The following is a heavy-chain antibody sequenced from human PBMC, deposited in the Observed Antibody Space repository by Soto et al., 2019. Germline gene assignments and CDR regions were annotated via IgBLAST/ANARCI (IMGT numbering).Heavy chain of an antibody. J-gene: IGHJ4*02. CDR2: ISYSGST. Sequence: SETLSLTCTVSGGSLSSSGYYWGWIRQSPGRGLEWIGSISYSGSTYYNPSLKSRVTISVDTSKNQFSLRLSSVTAADTAVYYCARYAVVVAATGDYWGQGTLVTVSS. V-gene: IGHV4-39*01. CDR3: ARYAVVVAATGDY. D-gene: IGHD2-15*01. CDR1: GGSLSSSGYY.